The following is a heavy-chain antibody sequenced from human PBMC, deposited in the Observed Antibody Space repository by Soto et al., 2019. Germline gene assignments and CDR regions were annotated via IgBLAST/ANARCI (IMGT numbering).Heavy chain of an antibody. CDR2: INPSGGNT. Sequence: ASVKVSCKASGYTFTSYYMHWVRQAPGQGLEWMGIINPSGGNTYYADSVKGRFTISRDNSKNTLYLQMTSLRGEDTAVYHCAKDHFGSGSYRFDYWGQGTLVTVSS. CDR3: AKDHFGSGSYRFDY. V-gene: IGHV1-46*04. J-gene: IGHJ4*02. D-gene: IGHD3-10*01. CDR1: GYTFTSYY.